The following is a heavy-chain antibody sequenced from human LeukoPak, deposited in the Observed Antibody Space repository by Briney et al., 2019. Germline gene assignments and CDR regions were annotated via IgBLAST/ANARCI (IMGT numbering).Heavy chain of an antibody. V-gene: IGHV3-30*18. D-gene: IGHD3-3*01. CDR3: AKEYYDFWSGYFYYFDY. J-gene: IGHJ4*02. CDR1: GFTFSSYG. Sequence: GGSLRLSCAASGFTFSSYGMHWVRQAPGKGLEWVAVISYDGSNEYYADSVKGRFTISRDNSKNTLYLQMNSLRAEDTAVYYCAKEYYDFWSGYFYYFDYWGQGTLVTVSS. CDR2: ISYDGSNE.